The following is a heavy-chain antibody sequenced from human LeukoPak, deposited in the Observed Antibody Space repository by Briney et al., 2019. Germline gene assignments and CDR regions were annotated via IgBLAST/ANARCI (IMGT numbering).Heavy chain of an antibody. D-gene: IGHD5-18*01. CDR2: INHSGST. CDR1: GGSFSGYY. V-gene: IGHV4-34*01. J-gene: IGHJ4*02. Sequence: SETLSLTCAVYGGSFSGYYWSWIRQPPGKVLEWIGEINHSGSTNYNPSLKSRVTISVDTSKNQFSLKLSSVTAADTAVYYCASSAHGYTIDYWGQGTLVTVSS. CDR3: ASSAHGYTIDY.